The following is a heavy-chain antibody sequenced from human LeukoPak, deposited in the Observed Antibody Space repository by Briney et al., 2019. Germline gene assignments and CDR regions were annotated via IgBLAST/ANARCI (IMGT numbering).Heavy chain of an antibody. CDR2: ISAYNGNT. CDR3: ARCLMVRGLKDRGFDP. CDR1: GYTFTSYG. J-gene: IGHJ5*02. Sequence: ASVKVSCKASGYTFTSYGISWVRQAAGQGLEWMGWISAYNGNTSYAQKLQGRVTMTTDTSTSTAYMELRSLRSDDTAVYYCARCLMVRGLKDRGFDPWGQGTLVTVSS. V-gene: IGHV1-18*01. D-gene: IGHD3-10*01.